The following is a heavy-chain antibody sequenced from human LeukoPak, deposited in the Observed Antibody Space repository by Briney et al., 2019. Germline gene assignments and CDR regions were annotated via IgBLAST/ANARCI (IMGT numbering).Heavy chain of an antibody. CDR2: IYHSGST. CDR3: ARGGSSPVKDYYGMDV. V-gene: IGHV4-38-2*02. J-gene: IGHJ6*02. Sequence: SETLSLTCTVSGYSISSGYYWGWIRPPPGKGLEWIGSIYHSGSTYYNPSLKSRVTISVDTSKNQFSLKLSSVTAADTAVYYCARGGSSPVKDYYGMDVWGQGTTVTVSS. CDR1: GYSISSGYY. D-gene: IGHD2-15*01.